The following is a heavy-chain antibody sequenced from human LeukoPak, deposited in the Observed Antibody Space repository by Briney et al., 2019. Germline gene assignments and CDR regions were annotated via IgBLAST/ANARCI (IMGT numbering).Heavy chain of an antibody. D-gene: IGHD1-26*01. CDR1: GFTFSSYW. V-gene: IGHV3-7*01. Sequence: PGGSLRLSCAASGFTFSSYWMSWVRQAPGKGLEWVANIKQDGSEKYYVDSVKGRFTFSRDNAKNSLYLQMNSLRAEDTAVYYCARRNSGSYLVYFDYWGQGTLVTVSS. CDR2: IKQDGSEK. J-gene: IGHJ4*02. CDR3: ARRNSGSYLVYFDY.